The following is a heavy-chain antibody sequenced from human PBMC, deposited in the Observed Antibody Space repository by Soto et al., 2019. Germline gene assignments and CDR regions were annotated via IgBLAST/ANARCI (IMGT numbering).Heavy chain of an antibody. D-gene: IGHD3-9*01. CDR2: IKYSGTT. V-gene: IGHV4-39*01. Sequence: TSETLSLTCTVSGGSISSSRCHWGWIRQPPGKGLEWIASIKYSGTTFYNPSLKSRVTLSVDTSKNQFALKLSSVTAAETAVYYCASSLRYFDWLLSFYWFDPWGQGTLVTSPQ. J-gene: IGHJ5*02. CDR1: GGSISSSRCH. CDR3: ASSLRYFDWLLSFYWFDP.